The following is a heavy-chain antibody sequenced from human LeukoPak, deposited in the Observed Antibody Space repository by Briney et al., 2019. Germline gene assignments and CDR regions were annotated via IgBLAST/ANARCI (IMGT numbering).Heavy chain of an antibody. J-gene: IGHJ3*02. Sequence: GGSLRLSCAASGFTVSSNYMSWVRQAPGKGLEWVSVIYSGGSTYYADSVKGRFTISRDNAKNSLYLQMNSLRAGDTAVYYCASKGDGYNYRANDAFDIWGQGTMVTVSS. CDR3: ASKGDGYNYRANDAFDI. D-gene: IGHD5-24*01. V-gene: IGHV3-53*01. CDR2: IYSGGST. CDR1: GFTVSSNY.